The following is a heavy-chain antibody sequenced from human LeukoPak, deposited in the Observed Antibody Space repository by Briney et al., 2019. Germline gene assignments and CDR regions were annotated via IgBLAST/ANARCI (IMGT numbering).Heavy chain of an antibody. CDR2: IYYSGST. CDR1: GGSISSYY. V-gene: IGHV4-59*01. Sequence: SETLSLTCTVSGGSISSYYWSWIRQPAGKGLEWIGYIYYSGSTNYNPSLKSRVTISVDTSKNQFSLKLSSVTAADTAVYYCARGSYYYDSSGYYYPFDYWGQGTLVTVSS. D-gene: IGHD3-22*01. CDR3: ARGSYYYDSSGYYYPFDY. J-gene: IGHJ4*02.